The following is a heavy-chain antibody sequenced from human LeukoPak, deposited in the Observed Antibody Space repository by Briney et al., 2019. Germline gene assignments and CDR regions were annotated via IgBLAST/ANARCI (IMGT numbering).Heavy chain of an antibody. Sequence: PGGSLRLSCAASGFTFSSYEMNWVRQAPGKGLEWVSYIRSSGSTIYYADSVKGRFAISRDNAKNSLYLQMNSLRAEDTAVYYCARDYYGSGSYYKSFDYWGQGTLVTVSS. CDR3: ARDYYGSGSYYKSFDY. CDR2: IRSSGSTI. V-gene: IGHV3-48*03. CDR1: GFTFSSYE. D-gene: IGHD3-10*01. J-gene: IGHJ4*02.